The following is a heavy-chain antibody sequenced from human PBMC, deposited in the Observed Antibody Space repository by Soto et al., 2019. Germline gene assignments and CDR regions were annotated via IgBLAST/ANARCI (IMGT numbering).Heavy chain of an antibody. V-gene: IGHV3-23*01. Sequence: EVQLLESGGGLVQRGGSLRLSCAASGFSFSDYSMTWVRQAPGRGLEWVSTLTSRGTTFYADSVKGRFTISRDNSKNTLSLQMHSLRTEDTALYYCAKRATTVPTPGNYFDCWGQGTLVTVSS. CDR2: LTSRGTT. CDR1: GFSFSDYS. D-gene: IGHD2-15*01. CDR3: AKRATTVPTPGNYFDC. J-gene: IGHJ4*02.